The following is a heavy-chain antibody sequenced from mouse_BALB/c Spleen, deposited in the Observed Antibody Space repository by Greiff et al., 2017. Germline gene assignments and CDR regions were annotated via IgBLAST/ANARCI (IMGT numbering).Heavy chain of an antibody. J-gene: IGHJ4*01. CDR3: TRKEYVIFYAMDY. V-gene: IGHV1-69*02. CDR2: IYPSDSYT. D-gene: IGHD2-10*02. CDR1: GYTFTSYW. Sequence: QVQLKQPGAELVRPGASVKLSCKASGYTFTSYWINWVKQRPGQGLEWIGNIYPSDSYTNYNQKFKDKATLTVDKSSSTAYMQLSSPTSEDSAVYYCTRKEYVIFYAMDYWGQGTSVTVSS.